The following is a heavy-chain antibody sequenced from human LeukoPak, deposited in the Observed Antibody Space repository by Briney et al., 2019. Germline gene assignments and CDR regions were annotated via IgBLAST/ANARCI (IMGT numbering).Heavy chain of an antibody. V-gene: IGHV4-59*01. CDR1: GGSISSYY. J-gene: IGHJ4*02. Sequence: SETLSLTCTVSGGSISSYYWSWIRQPPGKGLEWIGYIYYSGSTNYNPSLKSRVTISVDTSKNQFSLKLSSVTAAGTAVYYCARESYPGNFDYWGQGTLVTVSS. CDR3: ARESYPGNFDY. D-gene: IGHD3-10*01. CDR2: IYYSGST.